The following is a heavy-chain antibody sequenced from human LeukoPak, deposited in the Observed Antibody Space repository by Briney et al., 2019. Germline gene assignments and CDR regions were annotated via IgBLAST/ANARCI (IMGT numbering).Heavy chain of an antibody. CDR3: ARDRIEGLPLDY. CDR1: GFTFSSYA. J-gene: IGHJ4*02. CDR2: ISYDGSNK. D-gene: IGHD2-21*01. Sequence: PGGSLRLSCAASGFTFSSYAMHWVRQAPGKGLEWVAVISYDGSNKYYADSVKGRFTISRDNSKNTLYLQMNSLRAEDTAVYYCARDRIEGLPLDYWGQGTLVTVSS. V-gene: IGHV3-30-3*01.